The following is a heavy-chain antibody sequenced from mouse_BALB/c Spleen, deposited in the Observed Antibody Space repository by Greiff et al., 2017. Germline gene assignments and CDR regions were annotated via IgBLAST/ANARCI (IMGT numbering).Heavy chain of an antibody. CDR3: ARSNYYGSSSYAMDY. CDR2: ISSGSSTI. V-gene: IGHV5-17*02. D-gene: IGHD1-1*01. Sequence: EVQGVESGGGLVQPGGSRKLSCAASGFTFSSFGMHWVRQAPEKGLEWVAYISSGSSTIYYADTVKGRFTISRDNPKNTLFLQMTSLRSEDTAMYYCARSNYYGSSSYAMDYWGQGTSVTVSA. J-gene: IGHJ4*01. CDR1: GFTFSSFG.